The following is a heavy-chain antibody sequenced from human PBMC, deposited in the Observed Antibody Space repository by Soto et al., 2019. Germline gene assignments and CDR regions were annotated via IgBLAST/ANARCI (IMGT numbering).Heavy chain of an antibody. D-gene: IGHD3-3*01. CDR1: GFTFGSYS. V-gene: IGHV3-7*01. CDR3: ARDRYSYYDFWSGSLPYYYYGMDV. Sequence: PGWSLRLSCAASGFTFGSYSMSWVRQAQGKGLEWVANIKQDGSEKYYVDSVKGRFTISRDNAKNSLYQQMNSLRAEDTAVYYCARDRYSYYDFWSGSLPYYYYGMDVWGQGTTVTVSS. CDR2: IKQDGSEK. J-gene: IGHJ6*02.